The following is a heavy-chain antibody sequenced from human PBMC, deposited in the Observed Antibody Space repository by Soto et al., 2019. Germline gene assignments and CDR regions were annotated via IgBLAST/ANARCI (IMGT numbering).Heavy chain of an antibody. Sequence: ASVKVSCKASGYTFTSYGISWVRQAPGQGLEWMGWISAYNGNTNYAQKLQGRGTMTTDTSTSTAYMELRSLRSDETAVYYCARKRSTSNRNACDIWGQGTMVIV. CDR1: GYTFTSYG. CDR3: ARKRSTSNRNACDI. V-gene: IGHV1-18*04. CDR2: ISAYNGNT. D-gene: IGHD2-2*01. J-gene: IGHJ3*02.